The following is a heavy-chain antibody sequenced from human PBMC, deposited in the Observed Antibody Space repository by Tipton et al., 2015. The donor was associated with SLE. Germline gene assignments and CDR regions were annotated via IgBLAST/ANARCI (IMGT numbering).Heavy chain of an antibody. J-gene: IGHJ5*02. CDR2: VYYRGTA. D-gene: IGHD2-15*01. CDR3: ARHSGYCSGGTCSFNWFDP. Sequence: GSLRLSCTVFGGSIRGSSFYWGWIRQSPGKGLERIGSVYYRGTAYYNPSLKSRVTISVDTSKNDFSLKVTSVTAPDTAVYYCARHSGYCSGGTCSFNWFDPWGQGILVTVSS. CDR1: GGSIRGSSFY. V-gene: IGHV4-39*02.